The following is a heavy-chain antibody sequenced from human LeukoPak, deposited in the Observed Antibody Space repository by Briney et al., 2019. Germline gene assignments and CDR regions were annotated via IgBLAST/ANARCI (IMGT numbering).Heavy chain of an antibody. D-gene: IGHD3-9*01. V-gene: IGHV3-53*01. J-gene: IGHJ3*02. Sequence: PGGSLRLSCAPSGFIVSNNYMTWVRQAPGKGLEWVSVIYSGGSTYYADSVKGRFTISRDNSKNTLYLQMNSLRAEDTAVYYCARAGTNYDILTGYPNDAFDIWGQGTMVTVSS. CDR3: ARAGTNYDILTGYPNDAFDI. CDR2: IYSGGST. CDR1: GFIVSNNY.